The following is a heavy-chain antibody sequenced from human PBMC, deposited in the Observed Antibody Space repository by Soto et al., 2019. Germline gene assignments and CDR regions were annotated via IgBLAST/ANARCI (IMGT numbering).Heavy chain of an antibody. V-gene: IGHV3-23*01. J-gene: IGHJ4*02. CDR3: AKVFSEYYDILTGYYYY. CDR2: ISGSGGST. D-gene: IGHD3-9*01. Sequence: GGSLRLSCAASGFTFSSYAMSWVRQAPGKGLEWVSAISGSGGSTYYADSVKGRFTISRDNSKNTLYLQMNSLRAEDTAVYYCAKVFSEYYDILTGYYYYWGQGTLVTVSS. CDR1: GFTFSSYA.